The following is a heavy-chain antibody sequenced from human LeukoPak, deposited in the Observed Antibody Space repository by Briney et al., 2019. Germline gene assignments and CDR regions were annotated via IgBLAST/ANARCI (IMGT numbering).Heavy chain of an antibody. D-gene: IGHD5-18*01. CDR2: IYYSGST. V-gene: IGHV4-59*12. Sequence: SETLSLTCTVSGGSISSYYWSWLRQPPGKGLEWIGYIYYSGSTNYNPSLKSRVTISVDTSKNQFSLKLSSVTAADTAVYYCARVEAGYAPYNWFDPWGQGTLVTVSS. J-gene: IGHJ5*02. CDR3: ARVEAGYAPYNWFDP. CDR1: GGSISSYY.